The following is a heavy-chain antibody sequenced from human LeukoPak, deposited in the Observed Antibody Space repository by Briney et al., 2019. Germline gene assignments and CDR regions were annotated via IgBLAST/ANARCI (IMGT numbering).Heavy chain of an antibody. Sequence: GSLRLSCVASGFTFTSYAMGWVRQAPGKGLEWVSSVSGSGDGTYYADSVKGRFTISRDNSKKTLDLHMDSLRAEDTAVYYCAKERLGGNYGDYAVDYWGQGTMVTVSS. CDR1: GFTFTSYA. CDR3: AKERLGGNYGDYAVDY. D-gene: IGHD4-17*01. J-gene: IGHJ4*02. V-gene: IGHV3-23*01. CDR2: VSGSGDGT.